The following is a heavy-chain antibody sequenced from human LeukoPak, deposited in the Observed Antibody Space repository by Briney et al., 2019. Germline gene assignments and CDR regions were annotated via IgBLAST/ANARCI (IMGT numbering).Heavy chain of an antibody. J-gene: IGHJ4*02. CDR1: GFTFSSYS. CDR3: VRDFRFLDDY. Sequence: GGSLRLSCAASGFTFSSYSMNWVRQAPGKGLEWVSYISSSSTIYYADSVKGRFTISRDNAKNSLYLQMNSVRAEDTAVYYCVRDFRFLDDYWGQGTLVSVSS. V-gene: IGHV3-48*01. CDR2: ISSSSTI. D-gene: IGHD3-3*01.